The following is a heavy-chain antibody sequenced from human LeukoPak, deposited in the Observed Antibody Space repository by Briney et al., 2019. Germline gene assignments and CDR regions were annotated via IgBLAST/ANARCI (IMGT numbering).Heavy chain of an antibody. CDR1: GGSISSSSYY. CDR2: IYYSGST. Sequence: SETLSLTCTVSGGSISSSSYYWGWIRQPPGQGLEWIGSIYYSGSTYYNPSLKSRVTISVDTSKNQFSLKLSSVTAADTAVYYCARGTAAGPTPFDYWGQGTLVTVSS. J-gene: IGHJ4*02. CDR3: ARGTAAGPTPFDY. D-gene: IGHD6-13*01. V-gene: IGHV4-39*01.